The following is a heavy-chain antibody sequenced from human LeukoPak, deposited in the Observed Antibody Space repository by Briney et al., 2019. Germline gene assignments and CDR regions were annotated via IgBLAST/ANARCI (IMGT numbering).Heavy chain of an antibody. CDR3: AKDPGDEVDP. Sequence: GGSLRLSCATSGFTFSDAWLSWVRQAPGKGLDWVGRIQDGGKVDYAEPVKGRFTISRDDSKNTLYLQMNSLRAEDTAVYYCAKDPGDEVDPWGQGTLVTVSS. CDR1: GFTFSDAW. CDR2: IQDGGKV. J-gene: IGHJ5*02. D-gene: IGHD3-10*01. V-gene: IGHV3-15*01.